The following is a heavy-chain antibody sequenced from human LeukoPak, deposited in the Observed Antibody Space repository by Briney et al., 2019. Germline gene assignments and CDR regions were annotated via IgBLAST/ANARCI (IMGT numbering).Heavy chain of an antibody. V-gene: IGHV4-39*07. D-gene: IGHD4-17*01. CDR1: GGSISSSSYY. Sequence: SETLSLTCTVSGGSISSSSYYWGWIRQPPGKGLEWIGSIYYSGSTYYNPSLKSRVTISVDTSKNQFSLKLSSVTAADTAVYYCASLMTTARYWGQGTLVTVSS. CDR2: IYYSGST. J-gene: IGHJ4*02. CDR3: ASLMTTARY.